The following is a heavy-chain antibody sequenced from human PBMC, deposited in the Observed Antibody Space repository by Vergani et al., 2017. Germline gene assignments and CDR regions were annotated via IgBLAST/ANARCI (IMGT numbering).Heavy chain of an antibody. CDR3: ASQRPTLNVGSKSNAGSFVD. CDR1: GGSLSGYF. J-gene: IGHJ4*02. CDR2: ITAIGSA. D-gene: IGHD1-26*01. V-gene: IGHV4-34*02. Sequence: QVHLQQRGAGVLKPSETLSLTCGVIGGSLSGYFWSWIRQSPGRGLEWIGEITAIGSAKYSPSATSRVTISVDTSRGEFTLTVTSVTAADTGLYFCASQRPTLNVGSKSNAGSFVDGGQGPLVTVSS.